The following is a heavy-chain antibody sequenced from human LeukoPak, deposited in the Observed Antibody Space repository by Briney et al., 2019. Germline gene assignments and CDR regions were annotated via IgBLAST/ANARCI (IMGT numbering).Heavy chain of an antibody. CDR2: IKQEGSEK. Sequence: GGSLRLSCVASGFSFSNYGMSWVRQAPGKGLECVANIKQEGSEKYYADSVKDRFTISRDNAKNSLYLQMNSLRAEDTAVYYCARDPKNGAIEGFYWGQGTLVTVSS. CDR3: ARDPKNGAIEGFY. CDR1: GFSFSNYG. V-gene: IGHV3-7*05. D-gene: IGHD1-1*01. J-gene: IGHJ4*02.